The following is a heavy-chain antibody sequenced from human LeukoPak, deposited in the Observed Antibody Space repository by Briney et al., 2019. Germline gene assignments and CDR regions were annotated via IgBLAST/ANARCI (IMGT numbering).Heavy chain of an antibody. D-gene: IGHD3-10*01. J-gene: IGHJ4*02. CDR1: GFTFSDYY. CDR3: ARVYHGSGMLDF. CDR2: ISSTYIYT. V-gene: IGHV3-11*05. Sequence: GGSLRLSCAASGFTFSDYYMSWVRQAPGKGLEWLSYISSTYIYTNYADSVKGRFTMSRDNAKNSLYLQMNSLRAEDTAMYYCARVYHGSGMLDFWGQGTLVTVSS.